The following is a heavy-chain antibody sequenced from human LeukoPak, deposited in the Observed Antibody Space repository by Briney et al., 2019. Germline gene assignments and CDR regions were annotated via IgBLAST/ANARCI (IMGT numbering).Heavy chain of an antibody. J-gene: IGHJ4*02. CDR3: ARMIYGSGSYYTVWIRGGHFDY. Sequence: GSLRLSCAASGVTVSSNYMSWIRQPPGKGLEWIGEINHSGSTNYNPSPKSRVTISVDTSKNQFSLKLSSVTAADTAVYYCARMIYGSGSYYTVWIRGGHFDYWGQGTLVTVSS. CDR1: GVTVSSNY. V-gene: IGHV4-34*01. CDR2: INHSGST. D-gene: IGHD3-10*01.